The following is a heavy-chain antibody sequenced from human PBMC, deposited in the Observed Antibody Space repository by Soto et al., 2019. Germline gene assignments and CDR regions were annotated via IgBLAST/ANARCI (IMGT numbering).Heavy chain of an antibody. D-gene: IGHD3-3*01. Sequence: ASVEVSSRASGGTVSSYIITGVRQAPGQGLEWMGRIIPILGIANYAQKFQGRITITADKSTSTAYMELSSLRSEDTAVYYCAXGAYEIFGPRDYFDYWGQGTLVTVSS. V-gene: IGHV1-69*02. CDR3: AXGAYEIFGPRDYFDY. J-gene: IGHJ4*02. CDR1: GGTVSSYI. CDR2: IIPILGIA.